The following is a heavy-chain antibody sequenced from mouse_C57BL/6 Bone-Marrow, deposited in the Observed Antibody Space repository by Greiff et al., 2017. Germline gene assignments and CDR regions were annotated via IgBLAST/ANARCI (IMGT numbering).Heavy chain of an antibody. CDR1: GFNIKDDY. CDR2: IDPENGDT. CDR3: TTMITTGYFDY. J-gene: IGHJ2*01. Sequence: EVQLQQSGAELVRPGASVKLSCTASGFNIKDDYMHWVKQRPEQGLEWIGWIDPENGDTEYASKFQGKATITADTSSNTAYLQLSSLTSEDTAVYCCTTMITTGYFDYWGQGTTPTVSS. D-gene: IGHD2-4*01. V-gene: IGHV14-4*01.